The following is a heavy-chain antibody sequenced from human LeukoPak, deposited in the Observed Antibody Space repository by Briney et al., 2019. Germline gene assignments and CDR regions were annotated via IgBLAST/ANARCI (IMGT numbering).Heavy chain of an antibody. CDR2: IYESGTT. J-gene: IGHJ4*02. CDR3: ARGAWATRLGS. D-gene: IGHD2-15*01. V-gene: IGHV4-34*01. CDR1: GESLNSYY. Sequence: SETLSLTCAVYGESLNSYYWSWVRQPPGEGLEWIGEIYESGTTEYNPSLTSRVTISMVPSKQQFSLSLSSVTAADPAVYYCARGAWATRLGSWGRGAPVIVSS.